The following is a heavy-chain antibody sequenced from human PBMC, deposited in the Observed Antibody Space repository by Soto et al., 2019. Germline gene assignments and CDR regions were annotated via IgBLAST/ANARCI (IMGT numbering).Heavy chain of an antibody. CDR1: GFTFSSYA. D-gene: IGHD6-13*01. Sequence: GGSLRLSCAASGFTFSSYAMSWVRQAPGKGLEWVSAISGSGGSTYYADSVKGRFTISRDNSKNTLYLQMNSLRAEDTAVYYCAKATGAQFPYSSSWYYFDYWGQGALVTVSS. J-gene: IGHJ4*02. V-gene: IGHV3-23*01. CDR2: ISGSGGST. CDR3: AKATGAQFPYSSSWYYFDY.